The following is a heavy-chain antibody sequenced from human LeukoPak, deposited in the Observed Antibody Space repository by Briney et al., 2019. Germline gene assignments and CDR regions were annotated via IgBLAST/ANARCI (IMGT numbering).Heavy chain of an antibody. CDR1: GGSFNEYY. Sequence: SETLSLTCAVYGGSFNEYYWSWIRQPPGKGLEWIGEINHSGSTNYNPSLKSRVTISVDTSKNQFSLKLSSVTAADTAVYYCAATTVTTYYYYYMDVWGKGTTVTVSS. CDR2: INHSGST. CDR3: AATTVTTYYYYYMDV. V-gene: IGHV4-34*01. J-gene: IGHJ6*03. D-gene: IGHD4-17*01.